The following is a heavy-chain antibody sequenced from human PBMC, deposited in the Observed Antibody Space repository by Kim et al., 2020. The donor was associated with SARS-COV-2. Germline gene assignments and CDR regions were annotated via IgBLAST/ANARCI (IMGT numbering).Heavy chain of an antibody. D-gene: IGHD3-10*01. CDR1: GFTFGDYA. CDR3: TRFEDYYYYGMDV. Sequence: GGSLRLSCTASGFTFGDYAMSWVRQAPGKGLEWVGFIRSKAYGGTTEYAASVKGRFTISRDDSKSIAYLQMNSLKTEDTAAYYCTRFEDYYYYGMDVWGQGTTVTVSS. V-gene: IGHV3-49*04. CDR2: IRSKAYGGTT. J-gene: IGHJ6*02.